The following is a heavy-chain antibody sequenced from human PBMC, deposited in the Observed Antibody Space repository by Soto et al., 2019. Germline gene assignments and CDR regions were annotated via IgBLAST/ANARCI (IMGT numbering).Heavy chain of an antibody. CDR3: ARGASATRVVPAAITSPFDY. CDR1: GGTFSSYA. V-gene: IGHV1-69*06. CDR2: IIPIFGTA. Sequence: SVKVSCKASGGTFSSYAISWVRQAPGQGLEWMGGIIPIFGTANYAQKFQGRVTITADKSTSTAYMELSSLRSEDTAVYYCARGASATRVVPAAITSPFDYWGQGTLVTVTS. D-gene: IGHD2-2*02. J-gene: IGHJ4*02.